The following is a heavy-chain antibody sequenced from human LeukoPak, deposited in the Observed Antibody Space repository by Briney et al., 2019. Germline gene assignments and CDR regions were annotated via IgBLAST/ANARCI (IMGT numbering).Heavy chain of an antibody. V-gene: IGHV1-69*06. D-gene: IGHD6-13*01. CDR3: ARARSQQQLSQNY. CDR2: IIPIFGTA. CDR1: GGTFSSYA. J-gene: IGHJ4*02. Sequence: SVKVSCKASGGTFSSYAISWVRQAPGQGLEWMGGIIPIFGTANYAQKFQGRVTITADKSTSTAYMELSSLRSEDTAVYYCARARSQQQLSQNYWGKGTLVTVSS.